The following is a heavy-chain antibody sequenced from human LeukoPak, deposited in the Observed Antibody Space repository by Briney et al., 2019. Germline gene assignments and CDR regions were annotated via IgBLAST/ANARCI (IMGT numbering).Heavy chain of an antibody. D-gene: IGHD6-13*01. CDR1: GGSISSGGYY. Sequence: SETLSLTCTVSGGSISSGGYYWSWIRQLPGTGLEWIGYIYYSGSTYYNPSLKSRVTISVDTSKNQFSLKLSSVTAADTAVYYCASFIAAAGDWYFDLWGRGTLVTVSS. J-gene: IGHJ2*01. V-gene: IGHV4-31*03. CDR3: ASFIAAAGDWYFDL. CDR2: IYYSGST.